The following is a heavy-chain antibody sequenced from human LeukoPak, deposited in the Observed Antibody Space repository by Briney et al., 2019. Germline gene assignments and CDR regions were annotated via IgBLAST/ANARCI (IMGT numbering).Heavy chain of an antibody. CDR3: TLTYNYDSFDY. CDR2: IYPGDSDT. J-gene: IGHJ4*02. V-gene: IGHV5-51*01. D-gene: IGHD3-22*01. Sequence: GESLKISCKGSGYSFTSYWIGWVRQMPGKGLEWMGIIYPGDSDTRYSPSFQGQVTISADKSISIAYLHMNSLKTEDTAVYYCTLTYNYDSFDYWGQGTLVTVSS. CDR1: GYSFTSYW.